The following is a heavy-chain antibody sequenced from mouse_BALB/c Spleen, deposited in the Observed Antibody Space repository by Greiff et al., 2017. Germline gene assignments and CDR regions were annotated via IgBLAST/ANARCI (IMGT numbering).Heavy chain of an antibody. CDR3: ASEGLLLRSPNFDV. J-gene: IGHJ1*01. CDR1: GYTFSSYW. Sequence: QVQLQQSGAELMKPGASVKISCKATGYTFSSYWIEWVKQRPGHGLEWIGEILPGSGSTNYNEKFKGKATFTADTSSNTAYMQLSSLTSEDSAVYYCASEGLLLRSPNFDVWGAGTTVTVSS. CDR2: ILPGSGST. V-gene: IGHV1-9*01. D-gene: IGHD1-1*01.